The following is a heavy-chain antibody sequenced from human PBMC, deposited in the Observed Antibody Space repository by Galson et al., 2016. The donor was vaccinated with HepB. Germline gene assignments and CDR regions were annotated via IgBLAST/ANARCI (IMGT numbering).Heavy chain of an antibody. Sequence: SLRLSCAGAGFAFSSYEMAWVRQSPGLGLHLIAHITTLTNTVYYSDSVKGRFTISRDNARASLYLQMNNLRVDDTAVYYCASLTTYGSESYYKGNYFDFRGQGTLVTVSS. D-gene: IGHD3-10*01. J-gene: IGHJ4*02. V-gene: IGHV3-48*03. CDR1: GFAFSSYE. CDR3: ASLTTYGSESYYKGNYFDF. CDR2: ITTLTNTV.